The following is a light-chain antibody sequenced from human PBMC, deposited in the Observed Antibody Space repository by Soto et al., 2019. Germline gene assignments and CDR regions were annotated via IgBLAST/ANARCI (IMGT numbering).Light chain of an antibody. CDR2: DAS. CDR3: QQSYSTPYT. CDR1: QSISSY. Sequence: DIQMTQSPPSLSASVGDRVTITCRASQSISSYLNWYQQKPGKAPKLLIYDASSLQSGVPSRFSGSGSGTDFTLTISSLQPEDFATYYCQQSYSTPYTFGQGTKLEIK. V-gene: IGKV1-39*01. J-gene: IGKJ2*01.